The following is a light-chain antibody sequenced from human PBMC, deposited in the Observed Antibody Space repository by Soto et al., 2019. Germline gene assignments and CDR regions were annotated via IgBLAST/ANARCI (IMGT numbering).Light chain of an antibody. J-gene: IGLJ1*01. Sequence: QSALTQPASVSGSPGQSITISCTGTSRDVGAYDYVSWYLQYPDKAPLLLIYYVDHRPSGVSSRFSGSKSGNTASLTISGLQAEDEGDYYCCSYADGSIYFFGTGTKVTGL. CDR2: YVD. CDR1: SRDVGAYDY. V-gene: IGLV2-14*03. CDR3: CSYADGSIYF.